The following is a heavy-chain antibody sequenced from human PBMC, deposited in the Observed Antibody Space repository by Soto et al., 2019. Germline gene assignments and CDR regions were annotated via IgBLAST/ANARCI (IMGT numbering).Heavy chain of an antibody. CDR2: IVVGSGNT. V-gene: IGHV1-58*02. D-gene: IGHD2-8*02. J-gene: IGHJ4*02. CDR3: AAVPDSWSGQASY. Sequence: EASVKVSCKASGFTFTSSAMQWVRQARGQRLEWIGWIVVGSGNTNYAQKFQERVTITRDMSTSTAYMELSSLRSEDTAVYYCAAVPDSWSGQASYWGQGTLVTVSS. CDR1: GFTFTSSA.